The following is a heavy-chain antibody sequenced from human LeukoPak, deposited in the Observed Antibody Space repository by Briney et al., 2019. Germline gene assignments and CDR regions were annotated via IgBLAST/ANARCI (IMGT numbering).Heavy chain of an antibody. CDR3: ARGGLVRYFDWLPTKFDY. CDR2: INHSGST. Sequence: PSETLSLTCAVDGGSFSGYYWSWIRQPPGKGLEWIGEINHSGSTNYNPSLKSRVTISVDTSKNQFSLKLSSVTAADTAVYYCARGGLVRYFDWLPTKFDYWGQGTLVTVSS. J-gene: IGHJ4*02. CDR1: GGSFSGYY. D-gene: IGHD3-9*01. V-gene: IGHV4-34*01.